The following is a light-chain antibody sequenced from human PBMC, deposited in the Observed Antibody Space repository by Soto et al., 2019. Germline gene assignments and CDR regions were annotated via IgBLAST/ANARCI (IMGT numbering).Light chain of an antibody. J-gene: IGLJ2*01. Sequence: QSALTQPPSASGSPGQSVTISCTGTSSDVGGYNYVSWYQQHPGKAPKLMISEVSKRPSGVPDRFSCSNSGNTSSLTVSGLHSEDEADYYCSSFAGNNNLVFGGGTKLTVL. CDR2: EVS. CDR1: SSDVGGYNY. V-gene: IGLV2-8*01. CDR3: SSFAGNNNLV.